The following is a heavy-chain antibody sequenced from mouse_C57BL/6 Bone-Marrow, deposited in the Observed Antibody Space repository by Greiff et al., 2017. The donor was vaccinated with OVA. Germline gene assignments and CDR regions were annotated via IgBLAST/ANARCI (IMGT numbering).Heavy chain of an antibody. Sequence: EVQLQQSGPELVKPGASVKISCKASGYTFTDYYMNWVKQSHGKSLEWIGDINPNNGGTSYNQKFKGKATLTVDKSSSTAYMELRSLTSEDSAVYYCARRRDYDENYFDYWGQGTTLTVSS. CDR2: INPNNGGT. D-gene: IGHD2-4*01. CDR1: GYTFTDYY. V-gene: IGHV1-26*01. J-gene: IGHJ2*01. CDR3: ARRRDYDENYFDY.